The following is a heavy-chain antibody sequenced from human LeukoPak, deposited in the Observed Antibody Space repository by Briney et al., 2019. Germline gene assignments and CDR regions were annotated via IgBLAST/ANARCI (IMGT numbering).Heavy chain of an antibody. CDR1: GGSFSGYY. J-gene: IGHJ6*04. V-gene: IGHV4-34*01. D-gene: IGHD3-22*01. CDR2: INHSGST. Sequence: SETLSLTCAVYGGSFSGYYWSWIRQPPGKGLEWIGEINHSGSTNYNPSLKSRVTISVDTSKNQLSLKLSSVTAADTAVYYCARRYYELIYYYYGMDVWGKGTTVTVSS. CDR3: ARRYYELIYYYYGMDV.